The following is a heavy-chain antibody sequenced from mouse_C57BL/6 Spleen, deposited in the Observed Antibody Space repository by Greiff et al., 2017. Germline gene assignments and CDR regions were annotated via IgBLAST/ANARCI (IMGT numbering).Heavy chain of an antibody. CDR1: GYTFTSYW. J-gene: IGHJ1*03. V-gene: IGHV1-69*01. CDR3: ARPPGSSYRNWYFDV. Sequence: QVQLQQPGAELVMPGASVKLSCKASGYTFTSYWMHWVKQRPGQGLEWIGEIDPSDSYTNYNQKFKGKSTLTVDKSSSTAYMQRSSLTSEDSAVYYCARPPGSSYRNWYFDVWGTGTTVTVSS. D-gene: IGHD1-1*01. CDR2: IDPSDSYT.